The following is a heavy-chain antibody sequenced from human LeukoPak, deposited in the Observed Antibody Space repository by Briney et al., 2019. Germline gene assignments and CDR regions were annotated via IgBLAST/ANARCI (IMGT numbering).Heavy chain of an antibody. Sequence: GGSLRLSCVASGFTLSDHWMYWVRQGPSRGLAHVSRVESDASRTTYADSVKGRFTISRDNGKNSLSLQMNSLRAGDTAVYYCARSGYSFGYQGENYYGMDVWGQGTTVTVSS. J-gene: IGHJ6*02. CDR2: VESDASRT. D-gene: IGHD5-18*01. CDR1: GFTLSDHW. CDR3: ARSGYSFGYQGENYYGMDV. V-gene: IGHV3-74*03.